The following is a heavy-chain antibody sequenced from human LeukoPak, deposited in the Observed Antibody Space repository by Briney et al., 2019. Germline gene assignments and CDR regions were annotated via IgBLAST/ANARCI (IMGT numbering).Heavy chain of an antibody. Sequence: GGSLRLSCAASGFTFSSYGMHWVRQAPGKGLEWVAVIWYDGSNKYYADSVKGRFTISRDNSKNTLYLQMNSLRAEDTAVYYCARDQSGLRNDYWSQGTLVTVSS. D-gene: IGHD5/OR15-5a*01. CDR1: GFTFSSYG. CDR2: IWYDGSNK. J-gene: IGHJ4*02. CDR3: ARDQSGLRNDY. V-gene: IGHV3-33*01.